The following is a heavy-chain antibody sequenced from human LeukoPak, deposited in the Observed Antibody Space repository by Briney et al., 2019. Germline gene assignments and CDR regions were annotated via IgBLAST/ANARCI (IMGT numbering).Heavy chain of an antibody. CDR3: AHKDYYFDY. Sequence: SGPTLVNPTQTLTLTCTFSGISLRDTGVGVGWIRQPPGGALGGRALIYWNDDRRYSPSLKSRLTITKDTSKNHVVPTMTNMDPVDTATYYCAHKDYYFDYWGRGTLVTASS. V-gene: IGHV2-5*01. CDR2: IYWNDDR. CDR1: GISLRDTGVG. J-gene: IGHJ4*02.